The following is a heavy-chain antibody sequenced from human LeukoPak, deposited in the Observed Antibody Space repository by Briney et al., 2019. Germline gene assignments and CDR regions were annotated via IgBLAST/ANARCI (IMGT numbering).Heavy chain of an antibody. CDR1: GGSFSGYY. V-gene: IGHV4-34*01. CDR2: INHSGST. J-gene: IGHJ4*02. Sequence: SETLSLTCAVYGGSFSGYYWSWIRQPPGKGLEWIGEINHSGSTNYNPSLKSRVTISVDTSKNQFPLKLSSVTAADTAVYYCARSGYVWGSYRYGYFFDYWGQGTLVTVSS. CDR3: ARSGYVWGSYRYGYFFDY. D-gene: IGHD3-16*02.